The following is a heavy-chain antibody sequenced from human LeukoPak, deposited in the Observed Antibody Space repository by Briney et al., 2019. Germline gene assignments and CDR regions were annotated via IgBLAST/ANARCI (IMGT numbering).Heavy chain of an antibody. CDR2: IYYSGTT. V-gene: IGHV4-59*12. CDR3: ARDPARWGQQGYYYYGMDV. J-gene: IGHJ6*02. Sequence: PSETLSLTCTVSGGSISGYYWSWIRQPPGKGLEWIGYIYYSGTTNYNPSLKSRLTISVDTSKNQFSLRLTSVTAADTAVYYCARDPARWGQQGYYYYGMDVWGQGTTVTVSS. CDR1: GGSISGYY. D-gene: IGHD2-21*02.